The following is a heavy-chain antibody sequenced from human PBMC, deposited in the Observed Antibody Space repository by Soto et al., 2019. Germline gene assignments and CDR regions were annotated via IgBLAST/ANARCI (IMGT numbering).Heavy chain of an antibody. CDR2: IYYSGST. Sequence: PSETLSLTCTVSGGSISSSSYYWGWIRQPPGKGLEWIGSIYYSGSTYYNPSLKSRVTISVDTSKNQFSLKLSSVTAADTAVYYCARTGKYCTNGVCYTDYYYYMDVWGKGTTVTVS. CDR1: GGSISSSSYY. CDR3: ARTGKYCTNGVCYTDYYYYMDV. D-gene: IGHD2-8*01. V-gene: IGHV4-39*01. J-gene: IGHJ6*03.